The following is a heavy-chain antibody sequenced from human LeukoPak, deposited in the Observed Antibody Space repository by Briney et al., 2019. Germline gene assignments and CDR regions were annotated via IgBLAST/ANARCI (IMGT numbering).Heavy chain of an antibody. D-gene: IGHD3-10*02. Sequence: PGGTLRLSCAASGFTFTTHGINWVRQAPGKGLEWVSAISPSGDITYYADSVKGRFTISRDNSKNTLYLQMNSLRAEDTAVYYCAELGITMIGGVWGKGTTVTISS. CDR1: GFTFTTHG. J-gene: IGHJ6*04. CDR3: AELGITMIGGV. CDR2: ISPSGDIT. V-gene: IGHV3-23*01.